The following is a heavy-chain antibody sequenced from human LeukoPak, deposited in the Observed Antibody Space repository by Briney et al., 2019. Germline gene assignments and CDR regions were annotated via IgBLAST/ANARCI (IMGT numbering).Heavy chain of an antibody. V-gene: IGHV4-59*01. CDR2: IYYSGST. D-gene: IGHD2-15*01. Sequence: SETLSLTCTVSGGSISSYYWSWIRQPPGKGLEWIGYIYYSGSTNYNPSLKSQVTISVDTSKNQFSLKLSSVTAADTAVYYCARDYVAARGDNWFDPWGQGTLVTVSS. CDR3: ARDYVAARGDNWFDP. J-gene: IGHJ5*02. CDR1: GGSISSYY.